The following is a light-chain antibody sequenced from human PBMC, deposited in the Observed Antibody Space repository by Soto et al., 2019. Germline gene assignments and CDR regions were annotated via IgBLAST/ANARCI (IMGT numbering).Light chain of an antibody. J-gene: IGLJ1*01. Sequence: QSALTQPPSVSGARGQRVTISCTGSSSNIGAGYDVHWYQQLPGTAPKLLIYGNSNRPSGVPDRFSGSKSGTSASLAITGLQAEDEADYCCQSYDSSLSAFYVFGTGTKVTVL. V-gene: IGLV1-40*01. CDR1: SSNIGAGYD. CDR2: GNS. CDR3: QSYDSSLSAFYV.